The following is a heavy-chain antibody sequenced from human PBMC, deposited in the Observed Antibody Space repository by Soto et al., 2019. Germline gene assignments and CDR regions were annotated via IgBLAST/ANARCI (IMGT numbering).Heavy chain of an antibody. V-gene: IGHV3-30*18. CDR1: GFTFSSYG. J-gene: IGHJ3*02. CDR2: ISYDGSNK. D-gene: IGHD4-4*01. CDR3: AKDYTYSNYGRSAFDI. Sequence: QVQLVESGGGVVQPGRSLRLSCAASGFTFSSYGMHWVRQAPGKGLEWVAVISYDGSNKYYADSVKGRFTISRDNSKNTLYLLMTSLRAEDTAVYYCAKDYTYSNYGRSAFDIWGQGTMVTVSS.